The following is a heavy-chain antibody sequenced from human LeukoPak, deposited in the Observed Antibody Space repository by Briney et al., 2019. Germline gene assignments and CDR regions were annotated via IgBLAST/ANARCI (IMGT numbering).Heavy chain of an antibody. Sequence: ASVKVSCKTFGFSFSTFYIHWLRRAPGQGLEWMGIIHPNGFITSYAQRFKGRVSITRDPSTSTFYMELNSLIFDDTAVYYCARTRSSSGYLDVWGTGTTVTVSS. CDR3: ARTRSSSGYLDV. CDR1: GFSFSTFY. V-gene: IGHV1-46*01. D-gene: IGHD3-10*01. CDR2: IHPNGFIT. J-gene: IGHJ6*03.